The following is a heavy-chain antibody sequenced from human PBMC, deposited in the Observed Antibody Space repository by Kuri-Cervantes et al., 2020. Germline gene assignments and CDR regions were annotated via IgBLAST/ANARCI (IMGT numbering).Heavy chain of an antibody. D-gene: IGHD3-10*01. J-gene: IGHJ5*02. V-gene: IGHV4-34*01. Sequence: ESLKISCAVYGGSFSGYYWSWIRQPPGKGLEWIGEINHSGSINYNPSLKSRVTISVDTSKNQFSLKLSSVTAADTAVYYCARHDQEYNWFDPWGQGNPVTVSS. CDR1: GGSFSGYY. CDR2: INHSGSI. CDR3: ARHDQEYNWFDP.